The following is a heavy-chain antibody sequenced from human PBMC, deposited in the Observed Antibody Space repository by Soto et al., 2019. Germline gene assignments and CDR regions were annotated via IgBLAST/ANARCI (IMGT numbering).Heavy chain of an antibody. V-gene: IGHV2-5*02. D-gene: IGHD3-22*01. CDR1: GFSLSSSGVG. CDR3: AHHYYYYNSGSHAFDI. J-gene: IGHJ3*02. Sequence: QITLKESGPTLVKPTQTLTLTCTFSGFSLSSSGVGVGWIRQSPGKALEWLALIYWDDYKRYSPSLKSGLAITKDTSKNQVVFTMTNMDPVDTATYYCAHHYYYYNSGSHAFDIWGQGTMVTVSS. CDR2: IYWDDYK.